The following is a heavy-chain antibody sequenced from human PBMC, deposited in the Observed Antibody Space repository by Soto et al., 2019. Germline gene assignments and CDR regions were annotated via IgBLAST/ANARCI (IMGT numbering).Heavy chain of an antibody. D-gene: IGHD1-26*01. Sequence: QITLKESGPTLVKPTQTLTLTCTFSGFSLTTDRVGVGWIRQPPGEALEWLAVIYWDDTKTYRPSLGSRLTIAKDTPKHQVALTMTNMDSVDTATYYCAHAYGGRSLYWGQGTLVTVYS. J-gene: IGHJ4*02. CDR3: AHAYGGRSLY. CDR1: GFSLTTDRVG. CDR2: IYWDDTK. V-gene: IGHV2-5*02.